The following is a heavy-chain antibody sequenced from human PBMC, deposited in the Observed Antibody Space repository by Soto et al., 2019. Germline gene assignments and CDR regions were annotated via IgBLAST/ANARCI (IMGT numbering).Heavy chain of an antibody. V-gene: IGHV1-2*04. CDR2: INPNSGGT. J-gene: IGHJ6*02. CDR3: ARAPQLLYGMDV. D-gene: IGHD2-2*01. CDR1: GYTFTGYY. Sequence: ASVKVSCKASGYTFTGYYMRWVRQAPGQGLEWMGWINPNSGGTNYAQKFQGWVTMTRDTSISTAYMELSRLRSDDTAVYYCARAPQLLYGMDVWGQGTTVTVSS.